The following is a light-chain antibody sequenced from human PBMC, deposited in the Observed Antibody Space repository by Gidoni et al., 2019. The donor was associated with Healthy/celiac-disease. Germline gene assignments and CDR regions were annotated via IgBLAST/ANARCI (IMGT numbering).Light chain of an antibody. Sequence: QSALTQPAPLSGSPGQSLTISCTGTSSDVGSYNLVPWYPQHPGKAPKLMMYEVSKRPSGVSNRFSGSKSGNTASLTISGLQAEDEADYYCCSYAGSSTSKVFGGGTKLTVL. CDR3: CSYAGSSTSKV. V-gene: IGLV2-23*02. J-gene: IGLJ2*01. CDR2: EVS. CDR1: SSDVGSYNL.